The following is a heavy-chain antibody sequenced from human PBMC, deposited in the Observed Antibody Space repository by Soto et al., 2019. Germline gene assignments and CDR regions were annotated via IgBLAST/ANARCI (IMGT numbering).Heavy chain of an antibody. D-gene: IGHD2-2*01. Sequence: PSETLSLTCTVSGDSISSGGYYWRWIRQHPGKGLEWIGYISYSGSTYYNPSLKSRVTISGDTSENQFSLKLSSVTAADTAVYYCARSRDCSSTTCYEFDYWGQGTLVTVSS. CDR1: GDSISSGGYY. CDR3: ARSRDCSSTTCYEFDY. J-gene: IGHJ4*02. V-gene: IGHV4-31*03. CDR2: ISYSGST.